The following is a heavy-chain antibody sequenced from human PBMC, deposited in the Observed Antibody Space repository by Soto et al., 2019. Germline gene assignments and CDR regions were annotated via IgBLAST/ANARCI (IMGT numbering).Heavy chain of an antibody. CDR2: ISGSGGST. J-gene: IGHJ6*02. Sequence: GTLRLPCAAAACPFSIYGMNGVRQATGKGLEWVSAISGSGGSTYYADSVKGRFTISRDNSRNTLYLQLSRLGAEDTAMYHCAVHLGQNYYTMDVWGQGTTVTVSS. V-gene: IGHV3-23*01. CDR1: ACPFSIYG. CDR3: AVHLGQNYYTMDV.